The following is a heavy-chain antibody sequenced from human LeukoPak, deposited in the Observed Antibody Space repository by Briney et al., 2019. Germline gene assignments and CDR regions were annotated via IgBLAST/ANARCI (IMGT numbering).Heavy chain of an antibody. Sequence: ASVKVSCKASGGTFSSYAISWVRQAPGQGLEWMGGIIPIFGTANYAQKFHGRVTITTDESTSTAYMELSSLRSEDTAVYYCARESSSWYYYYYYYMDVWGKGTTVTVSS. CDR3: ARESSSWYYYYYYYMDV. V-gene: IGHV1-69*05. CDR2: IIPIFGTA. J-gene: IGHJ6*03. CDR1: GGTFSSYA. D-gene: IGHD6-13*01.